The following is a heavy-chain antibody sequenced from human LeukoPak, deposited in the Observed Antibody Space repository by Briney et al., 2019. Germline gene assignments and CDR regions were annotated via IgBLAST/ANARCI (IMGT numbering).Heavy chain of an antibody. CDR3: ARGRRYCSSTSCYEAFDI. J-gene: IGHJ3*02. CDR2: INPNNGDT. Sequence: ASVKVSCKASGYTFTTFYMYWVRQAPGQGLEWVGWINPNNGDTDYAQKFQGRVTMTRDTSISTAYMELSRLRSDDTAVYYCARGRRYCSSTSCYEAFDIWGQGTMVTVSS. V-gene: IGHV1-2*02. D-gene: IGHD2-2*01. CDR1: GYTFTTFY.